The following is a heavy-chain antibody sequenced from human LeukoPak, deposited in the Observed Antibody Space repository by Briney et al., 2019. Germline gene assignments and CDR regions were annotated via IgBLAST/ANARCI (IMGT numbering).Heavy chain of an antibody. Sequence: ASVKVSCTASGYTFTSYGISWVRQAPGQGLEWMGWISAYNGNTNYAQKLQGRVTMTTDTSTSTAYMELRSLRSDDTAVYYCAREKGRITMIVVAGGLDYWGQGTLVTVSS. CDR2: ISAYNGNT. V-gene: IGHV1-18*01. CDR1: GYTFTSYG. CDR3: AREKGRITMIVVAGGLDY. J-gene: IGHJ4*02. D-gene: IGHD3-22*01.